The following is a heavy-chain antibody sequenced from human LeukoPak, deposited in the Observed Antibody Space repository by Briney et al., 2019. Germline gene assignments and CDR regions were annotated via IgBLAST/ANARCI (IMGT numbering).Heavy chain of an antibody. CDR3: ARERYYDFWSGSSGSAFNI. Sequence: SSETLSLTCAVSGGSISSGGYSWSWIRQPPGKGLQWIGYIYYSGSTNYNPSLKSRVTISVDTSKNQFSLKLSSVTAADTAVYYCARERYYDFWSGSSGSAFNIWGQGTMVTVSS. CDR2: IYYSGST. V-gene: IGHV4-61*08. CDR1: GGSISSGGYS. J-gene: IGHJ3*02. D-gene: IGHD3-3*01.